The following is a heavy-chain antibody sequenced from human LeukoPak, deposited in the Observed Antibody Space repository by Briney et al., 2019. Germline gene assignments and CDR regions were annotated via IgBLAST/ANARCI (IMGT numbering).Heavy chain of an antibody. V-gene: IGHV4-61*02. CDR3: ARVIAGYFDRSRWYFDL. J-gene: IGHJ2*01. Sequence: SETLSLTCIVSGGSISSSSYSWSWLRQPAGKGLEWIGRIYTSGSTNYNPSLKSRVTMSVDTSKNQFSLKLSSVTAADTAVYYCARVIAGYFDRSRWYFDLWGRGTLVTVSS. CDR1: GGSISSSSYS. D-gene: IGHD3-9*01. CDR2: IYTSGST.